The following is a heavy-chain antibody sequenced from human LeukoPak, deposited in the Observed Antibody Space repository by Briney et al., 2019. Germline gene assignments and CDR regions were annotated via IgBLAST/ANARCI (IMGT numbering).Heavy chain of an antibody. J-gene: IGHJ4*02. V-gene: IGHV3-23*01. CDR1: GFIFSSYA. Sequence: GGSLRLSCAASGFIFSSYAMSWVRQAPGKGLEWVSAISGSGGSTYYADSVKGRFTISRDNSKNTLYLQMNSLRAEDTAVYYCAKDRLQESSGYYLYYFDYWGQGTLVTVSS. CDR2: ISGSGGST. D-gene: IGHD3-22*01. CDR3: AKDRLQESSGYYLYYFDY.